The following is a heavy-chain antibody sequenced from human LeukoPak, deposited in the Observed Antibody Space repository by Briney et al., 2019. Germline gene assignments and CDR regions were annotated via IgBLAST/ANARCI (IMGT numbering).Heavy chain of an antibody. CDR2: ISGNGGRT. V-gene: IGHV3-23*01. J-gene: IGHJ5*02. Sequence: GGSLRLSCAASGFTFSSYAMSWVRQAPGKGLEWVSVISGNGGRTYHADSVKGRFTISRDNSRNTLFLQMNSLRAEDTAVYYCAKVAQMDTVLGKFDNWGQGTWSPSPQ. D-gene: IGHD5-18*01. CDR1: GFTFSSYA. CDR3: AKVAQMDTVLGKFDN.